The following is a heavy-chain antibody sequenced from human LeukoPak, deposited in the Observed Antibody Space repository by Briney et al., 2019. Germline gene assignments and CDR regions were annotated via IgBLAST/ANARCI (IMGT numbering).Heavy chain of an antibody. CDR3: ARVNKRRGYDLDY. CDR2: NYYSGST. Sequence: PSETLSLTCTVSGGSISSGGYYWSWIRQHPGKGLEWIGYNYYSGSTHYYPSLKSRVTISLDTSKNQFSLKLSSVTAADTAVYYCARVNKRRGYDLDYWGQGTLVTVSS. CDR1: GGSISSGGYY. D-gene: IGHD5-12*01. J-gene: IGHJ4*02. V-gene: IGHV4-31*03.